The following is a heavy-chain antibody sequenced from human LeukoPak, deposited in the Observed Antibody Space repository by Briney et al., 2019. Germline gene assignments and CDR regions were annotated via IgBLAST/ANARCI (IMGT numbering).Heavy chain of an antibody. CDR1: GFTFSSYE. CDR2: ISSSGSTI. J-gene: IGHJ5*02. D-gene: IGHD3-10*01. V-gene: IGHV3-48*03. Sequence: QPGGSLRLSCAASGFTFSSYEMNWVRQAPGKGLEWVSYISSSGSTIYYADSVKGRFTISRDNAKNSLYLQMNSLRAEDTAVYYCAKDMVRGVIRGYNWFDPWGQGTLVTVSS. CDR3: AKDMVRGVIRGYNWFDP.